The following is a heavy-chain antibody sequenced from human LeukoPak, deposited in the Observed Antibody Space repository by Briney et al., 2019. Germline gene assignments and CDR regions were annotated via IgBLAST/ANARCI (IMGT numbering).Heavy chain of an antibody. CDR2: INHSGST. D-gene: IGHD6-6*01. CDR3: ARGRRRAARPSSPRHYYGMDV. Sequence: PSETLSLTCAVYGGSFSGYYWSWIRQPPGKGLEWIGEINHSGSTNYNPSLKSRVTISVDTSKNQFSLKLNSVTAADTAVYYCARGRRRAARPSSPRHYYGMDVWGQGTTVTVSS. V-gene: IGHV4-34*01. J-gene: IGHJ6*02. CDR1: GGSFSGYY.